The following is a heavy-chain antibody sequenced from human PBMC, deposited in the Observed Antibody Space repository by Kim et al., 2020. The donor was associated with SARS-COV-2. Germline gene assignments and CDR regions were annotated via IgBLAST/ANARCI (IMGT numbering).Heavy chain of an antibody. D-gene: IGHD3-10*01. J-gene: IGHJ6*02. CDR3: AARMVRGVMFKGPLYGMDV. V-gene: IGHV1-69*13. CDR1: GGTFSSYA. CDR2: IIPIFGTA. Sequence: SVKVSCKASGGTFSSYAISWVRQAPGQGLEWMGGIIPIFGTANYAQKFQGRVTITADESTSTAHMELSSLRSEDTAVYYCAARMVRGVMFKGPLYGMDVWGQGTTVTVSS.